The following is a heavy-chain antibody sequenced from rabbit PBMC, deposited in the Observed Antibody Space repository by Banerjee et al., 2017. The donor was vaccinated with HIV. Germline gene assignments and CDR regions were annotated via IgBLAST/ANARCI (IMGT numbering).Heavy chain of an antibody. J-gene: IGHJ4*01. Sequence: PGKGLEWIACIGGGTGNHYYANWAKGRFTISKASSTTVTLQMTSLTVADTATYFCVRHAHHVGSDLWGQGTLVTVS. V-gene: IGHV1S40*01. CDR2: IGGGTGNH. CDR3: VRHAHHVGSDL. D-gene: IGHD3-1*01.